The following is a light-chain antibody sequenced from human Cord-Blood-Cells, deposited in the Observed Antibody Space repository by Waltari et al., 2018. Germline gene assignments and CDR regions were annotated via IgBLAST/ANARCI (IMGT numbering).Light chain of an antibody. CDR2: DVS. CDR1: SSDVGGYHY. V-gene: IGLV2-11*01. Sequence: QSALTQPRSVSGSPGQSVTISCTGPSSDVGGYHYVSWYQQHPGKAPKLMIYDVSKRPSGVPDRFSGSKSGNTASLTISGLQAEDEADYYCCSYAGSYTYVFGTGTKVTVL. CDR3: CSYAGSYTYV. J-gene: IGLJ1*01.